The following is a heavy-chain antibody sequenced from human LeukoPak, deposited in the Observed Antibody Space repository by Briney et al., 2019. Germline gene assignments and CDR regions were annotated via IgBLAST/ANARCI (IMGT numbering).Heavy chain of an antibody. D-gene: IGHD3-22*01. V-gene: IGHV3-7*01. J-gene: IGHJ6*03. Sequence: GGSLRLSCAASGFTFNSYWMSWVRQAPGKGLEWVANIKQDGSEKYYVDSVKGRFTISRDNSKNTLYLQMNSLRAEDTAVYYCARERDSSGYYPKYYYYYYMDVWGKGTTVTVSS. CDR3: ARERDSSGYYPKYYYYYYMDV. CDR1: GFTFNSYW. CDR2: IKQDGSEK.